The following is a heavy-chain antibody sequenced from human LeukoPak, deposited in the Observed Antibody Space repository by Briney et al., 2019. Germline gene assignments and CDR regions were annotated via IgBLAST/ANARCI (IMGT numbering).Heavy chain of an antibody. CDR1: GGSIRSYY. Sequence: TSETLSLTCTVSGGSIRSYYWSWIRQPPGKGLEWIGYIYYSGSTNYNPSLKSRVTISVDTSKNQFSLKLSSVTAADTAVYYCARDLFHSSSSPTDYWGQGTLVTVSS. CDR2: IYYSGST. D-gene: IGHD6-6*01. V-gene: IGHV4-59*01. CDR3: ARDLFHSSSSPTDY. J-gene: IGHJ4*02.